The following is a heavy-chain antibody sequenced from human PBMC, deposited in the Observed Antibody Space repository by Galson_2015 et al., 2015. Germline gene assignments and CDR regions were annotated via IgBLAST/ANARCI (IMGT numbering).Heavy chain of an antibody. CDR3: ARVDSSSWHFDY. V-gene: IGHV6-1*01. D-gene: IGHD6-13*01. Sequence: CAISGDSVSSNSAAWNWIRQPPSRGLEWLGRTYYRSKWYNDYAVSVKSRIAINPDTSKNQFSLQLNSVTPEDTAVYYCARVDSSSWHFDYWGQGTLVTVSS. CDR2: TYYRSKWYN. CDR1: GDSVSSNSAA. J-gene: IGHJ4*02.